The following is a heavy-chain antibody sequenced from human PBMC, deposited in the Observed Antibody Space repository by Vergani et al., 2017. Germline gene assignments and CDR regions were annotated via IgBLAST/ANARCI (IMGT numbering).Heavy chain of an antibody. J-gene: IGHJ4*02. Sequence: QITLKESGPTLVKPTQTLTLTCTFSGVSLSTSGVGVGWIRQPPGKALEWLALIYWDDEKRYSPSLKSRLTITKDTSKNQLVLTMTNMDPVDTATYYGAHSIAARLFAYYFDYWGQGILVTVSA. CDR1: GVSLSTSGVG. CDR2: IYWDDEK. CDR3: AHSIAARLFAYYFDY. D-gene: IGHD6-6*01. V-gene: IGHV2-5*02.